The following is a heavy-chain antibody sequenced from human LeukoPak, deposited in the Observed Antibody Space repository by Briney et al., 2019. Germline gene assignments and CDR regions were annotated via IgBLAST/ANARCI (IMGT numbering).Heavy chain of an antibody. CDR1: GFTFSDYY. Sequence: GGSLRLSCAASGFTFSDYYMSWIRQAPGKGLEWVSYISSSGSTIYYADSVKGRFTISRDNAKNSLYLQMNSLRTEDTAVYYCARDRSPGWFDPWGQGTLVTVSS. CDR3: ARDRSPGWFDP. J-gene: IGHJ5*02. V-gene: IGHV3-11*04. CDR2: ISSSGSTI.